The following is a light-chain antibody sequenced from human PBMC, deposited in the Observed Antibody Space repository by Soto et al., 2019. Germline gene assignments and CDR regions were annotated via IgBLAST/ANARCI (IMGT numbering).Light chain of an antibody. Sequence: EILVTQSPATLSVSPGERATLSCRTSQGVRRHLAWYRQRPGQAPSLLIHDASTRATGIPARFSGSGSGTEFTLTISSLQSEDFAVYYCQQYNNWPPWTFGQGTKVDIK. J-gene: IGKJ1*01. CDR2: DAS. CDR1: QGVRRH. V-gene: IGKV3-15*01. CDR3: QQYNNWPPWT.